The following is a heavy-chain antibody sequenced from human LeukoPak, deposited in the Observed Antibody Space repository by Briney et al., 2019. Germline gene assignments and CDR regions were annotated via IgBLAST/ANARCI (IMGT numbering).Heavy chain of an antibody. D-gene: IGHD2-15*01. V-gene: IGHV3-7*01. Sequence: GGSLRLSCEASGFSFSSSWMTWVRQAPGKGLEWVATIKNDGSDKYYVDSVKGRFTVSRDNAKNSLYLQMNSLRVEDTAVYYCADLGYTDGGQGTLVTVSS. J-gene: IGHJ4*02. CDR2: IKNDGSDK. CDR3: ADLGYTD. CDR1: GFSFSSSW.